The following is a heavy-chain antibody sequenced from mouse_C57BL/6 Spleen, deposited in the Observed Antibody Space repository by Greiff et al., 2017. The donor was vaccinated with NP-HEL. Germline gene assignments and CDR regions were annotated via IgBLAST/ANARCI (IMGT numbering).Heavy chain of an antibody. CDR1: GYTFTSYT. Sequence: VKLMESGAELARPGASVKMSCKASGYTFTSYTMHWVKQRPGQGLEWIGYINPSSGYTKYNQKFKDKATLTADKSSSTAYMQLSSLTSEDSAVYYCARNYYGSAFAYWGQGTLVTVSA. J-gene: IGHJ3*01. CDR3: ARNYYGSAFAY. D-gene: IGHD1-1*01. V-gene: IGHV1-4*01. CDR2: INPSSGYT.